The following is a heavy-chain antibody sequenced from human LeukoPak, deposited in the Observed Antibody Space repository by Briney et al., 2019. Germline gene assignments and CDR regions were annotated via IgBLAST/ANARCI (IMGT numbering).Heavy chain of an antibody. D-gene: IGHD6-6*01. Sequence: QSGGSLRLSCAASGFTFSSYWMSWVRQAPGKGLEWVANIKQDGSEKYYVDSVKGRFTISRDNAKNSLYLQMNSLRAEDTAVYYCARGRIYRSSSSYDYWGQGTLVTVSS. CDR2: IKQDGSEK. CDR3: ARGRIYRSSSSYDY. J-gene: IGHJ4*02. CDR1: GFTFSSYW. V-gene: IGHV3-7*01.